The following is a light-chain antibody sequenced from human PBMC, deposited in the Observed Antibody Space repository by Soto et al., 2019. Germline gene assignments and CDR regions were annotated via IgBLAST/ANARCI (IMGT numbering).Light chain of an antibody. CDR2: EVT. V-gene: IGLV2-8*01. Sequence: QSVLTQPPSASGSPGQSVTISCTGTSSDVGGYNYVSWYQQHPGKAPKLMIYEVTKRPSGVPVRFSGSKSGNTASLTVSGLQAEDEADYYCSSYAGSNNLKVFGAGTKVTVL. CDR1: SSDVGGYNY. CDR3: SSYAGSNNLKV. J-gene: IGLJ1*01.